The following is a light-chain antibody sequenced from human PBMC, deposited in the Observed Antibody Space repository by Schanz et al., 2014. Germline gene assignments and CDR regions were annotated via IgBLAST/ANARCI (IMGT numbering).Light chain of an antibody. Sequence: DIVMTQSPDSLAVSLGERATIHCKSSQSVLFSSNNKNYLAWYQQKPGQPPKLLIYWASTRGSGVPDRFSGSGSGTDFTLTISSLQAEDVAVYYCQQYYSTPYTFGQGTKLEIK. CDR2: WAS. J-gene: IGKJ2*01. CDR3: QQYYSTPYT. V-gene: IGKV4-1*01. CDR1: QSVLFSSNNKNY.